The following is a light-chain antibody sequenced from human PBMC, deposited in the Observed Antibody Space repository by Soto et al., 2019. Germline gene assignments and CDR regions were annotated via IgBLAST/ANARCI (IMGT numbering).Light chain of an antibody. CDR2: DVS. CDR3: SSYTSSSTQV. J-gene: IGLJ1*01. V-gene: IGLV2-14*03. CDR1: SSDVGGYNY. Sequence: QSALTQPASVSGSPGQSITISCTGTSSDVGGYNYVSWYQHHPGKAPKVMIYDVSNRPSGVSNRFSGSKSGNTASLTISGLQAEDEADYYCSSYTSSSTQVFGTGTKVTVL.